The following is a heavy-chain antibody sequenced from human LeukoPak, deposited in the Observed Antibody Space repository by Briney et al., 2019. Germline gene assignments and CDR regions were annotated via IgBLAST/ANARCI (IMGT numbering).Heavy chain of an antibody. CDR3: AKVAESSSWYTGGAFDI. D-gene: IGHD6-13*01. CDR2: ISYDGSNK. Sequence: GGSLRLSCAASGFTFSSYAMHWVRQAPGKGLEWVAVISYDGSNKYYADSVKGRFTISRDNSKNTLYLQMNSLRAEDTAVYYCAKVAESSSWYTGGAFDIWGQGTMVTVSS. J-gene: IGHJ3*02. V-gene: IGHV3-30-3*01. CDR1: GFTFSSYA.